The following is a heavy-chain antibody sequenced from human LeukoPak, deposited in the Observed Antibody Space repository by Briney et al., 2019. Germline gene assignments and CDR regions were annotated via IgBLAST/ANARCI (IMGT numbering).Heavy chain of an antibody. Sequence: ASVKVSCKASGYTFTSYDINWVRQATGQGLEWMGWMNPNSGNTGYAQKFQGRVTMTRNTSISTAYMELSGLRSEDTAVYYCATRTYYYDSSGPMFDYWGQGTLVTVSS. D-gene: IGHD3-22*01. J-gene: IGHJ4*02. CDR3: ATRTYYYDSSGPMFDY. V-gene: IGHV1-8*01. CDR2: MNPNSGNT. CDR1: GYTFTSYD.